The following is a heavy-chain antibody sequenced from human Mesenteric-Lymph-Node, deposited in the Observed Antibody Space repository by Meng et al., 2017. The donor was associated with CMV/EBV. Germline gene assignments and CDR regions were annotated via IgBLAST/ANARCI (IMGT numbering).Heavy chain of an antibody. V-gene: IGHV3-53*01. CDR1: GFTVSSNY. CDR2: IYSGGST. CDR3: AKVSGYCSSTSCYVENYGMDV. Sequence: GESLKISCAASGFTVSSNYMSWVRQAPGKGLEWVSVIYSGGSTYYADSVKGRFTISRDNSKNTLYLQMNSLRAEDTAVYYCAKVSGYCSSTSCYVENYGMDVWGQGTTVTVSS. D-gene: IGHD2-2*01. J-gene: IGHJ6*02.